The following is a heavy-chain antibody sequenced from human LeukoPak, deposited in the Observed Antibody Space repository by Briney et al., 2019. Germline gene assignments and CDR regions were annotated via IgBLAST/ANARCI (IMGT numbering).Heavy chain of an antibody. CDR3: ASLIGYCSGGSCYRP. V-gene: IGHV3-48*01. D-gene: IGHD2-15*01. J-gene: IGHJ5*02. CDR2: ISSRSSTI. CDR1: GFTFSSYG. Sequence: GGSLRLSCAASGFTFSSYGMTWVRQAPGKGLEWVSDISSRSSTIYYADSVKGRFTISRDNAKNSLYLQMNSLRVEDTAMYYCASLIGYCSGGSCYRPWGQGTLVTVSS.